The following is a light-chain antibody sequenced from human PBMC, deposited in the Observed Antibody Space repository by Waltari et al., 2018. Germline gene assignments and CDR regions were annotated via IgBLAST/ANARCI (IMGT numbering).Light chain of an antibody. CDR3: QKYNNVPQP. CDR2: DST. V-gene: IGKV1-27*01. CDR1: QAIHID. J-gene: IGKJ4*01. Sequence: DIQMTQSQSTLSAYVGDRDIFTCRASQAIHIDLAWYQQKPGKGPNLLIYDSTTLQSGVPSLFSGSGSRTDFTLTISSLQPEDVATYYCQKYNNVPQPFGGVTKVEI.